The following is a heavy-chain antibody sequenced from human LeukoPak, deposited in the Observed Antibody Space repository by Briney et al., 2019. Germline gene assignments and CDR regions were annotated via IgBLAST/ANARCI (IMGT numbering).Heavy chain of an antibody. V-gene: IGHV1-69*13. CDR1: GGTFSSYA. J-gene: IGHJ6*02. CDR2: IIPIFGTA. Sequence: SVKVSCKASGGTFSSYAISWVRQAPGQGLEWMGGIIPIFGTANYAQKFQGRATITADESTSTAYMELSSLRSEDTAVYYCARVLERRLDYYYGMDVWGQGTTVTVSS. D-gene: IGHD1-1*01. CDR3: ARVLERRLDYYYGMDV.